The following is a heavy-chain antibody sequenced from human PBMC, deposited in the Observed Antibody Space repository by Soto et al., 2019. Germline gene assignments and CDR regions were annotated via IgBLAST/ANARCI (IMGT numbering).Heavy chain of an antibody. CDR2: IWYDASNK. V-gene: IGHV3-33*01. CDR3: ARGERGYSYGRFDY. Sequence: GGSLRLSCGASGFTFSSYGMHWVRQAPGKGLEWVALIWYDASNKYYADSVKGRFTTSRDNSRNTLSLQMNSLRAEDTAVYYCARGERGYSYGRFDYWGQGILVTVSS. CDR1: GFTFSSYG. D-gene: IGHD3-10*01. J-gene: IGHJ4*02.